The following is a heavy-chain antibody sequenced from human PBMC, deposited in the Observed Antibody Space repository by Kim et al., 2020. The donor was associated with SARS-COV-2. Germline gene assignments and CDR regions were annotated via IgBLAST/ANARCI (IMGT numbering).Heavy chain of an antibody. D-gene: IGHD6-13*01. CDR2: INHSGST. J-gene: IGHJ3*02. CDR1: GGSFSGYY. V-gene: IGHV4-34*01. Sequence: SETLSLTCAVYGGSFSGYYWSWIRQPPGKGLEWIGEINHSGSTNYNPSLKSRVTISVDTSKNQFSLKLSSVTAADTAVYYCARGPHKYSSSPFSHAFDIWGQGTMVTVSS. CDR3: ARGPHKYSSSPFSHAFDI.